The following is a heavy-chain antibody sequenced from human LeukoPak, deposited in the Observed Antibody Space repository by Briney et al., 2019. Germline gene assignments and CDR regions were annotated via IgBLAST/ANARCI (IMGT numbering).Heavy chain of an antibody. CDR2: IYYSGST. CDR3: AREAPYCSSTSCPYYYYYYYMDV. Sequence: PSETLSLTCTVSGGSISSYYWSWIRQPPGKGLEWIGYIYYSGSTNYNPSLKSRVTISVDTSKNQFSLKLSPVTAADTAVYYCAREAPYCSSTSCPYYYYYYYMDVWGKGTTVAVSS. D-gene: IGHD2-2*01. CDR1: GGSISSYY. J-gene: IGHJ6*03. V-gene: IGHV4-59*01.